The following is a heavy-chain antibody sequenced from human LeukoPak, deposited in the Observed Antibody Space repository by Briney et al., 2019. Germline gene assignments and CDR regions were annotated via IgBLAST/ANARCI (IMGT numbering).Heavy chain of an antibody. CDR2: IYPGDSDT. CDR3: ARLAALDI. V-gene: IGHV5-51*01. J-gene: IGHJ3*02. CDR1: GYSFTSYW. Sequence: GESLEISCTCSGYSFTSYWIAWVRQLPGKGLEWMGIIYPGDSDTRYSPSFQGQVTISADKSISTTYLQWSSLRASDTAMYYCARLAALDIWGQGTMVTVSS.